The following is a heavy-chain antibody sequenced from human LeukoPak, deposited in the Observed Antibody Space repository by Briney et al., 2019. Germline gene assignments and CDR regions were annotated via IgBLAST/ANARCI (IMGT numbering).Heavy chain of an antibody. V-gene: IGHV1-8*01. J-gene: IGHJ5*02. D-gene: IGHD6-6*01. CDR3: ARGSIAANWFDP. CDR1: GYTFTSYV. CDR2: MNPNSGNT. Sequence: ASVKVSRKASGYTFTSYVINWVRQATGQGLEWMGWMNPNSGNTGYAQKFQGRVTMTRNTSVSTAYMELSSLRSEDTAVYYCARGSIAANWFDPWGQGTLVTVSS.